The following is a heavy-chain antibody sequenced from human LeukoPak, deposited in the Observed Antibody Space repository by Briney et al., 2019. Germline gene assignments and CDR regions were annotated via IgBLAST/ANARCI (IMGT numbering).Heavy chain of an antibody. Sequence: SETLSLTCAVYGGSFSGYYWSWIRQPPGKGLEWLGEINHSGSTDYNPSLKSRVTISVDTSKNQFSLKLSSVTAADTAVYYCASSTRSATVTTIDYWGQGTLVTVSS. V-gene: IGHV4-34*01. CDR3: ASSTRSATVTTIDY. CDR2: INHSGST. CDR1: GGSFSGYY. D-gene: IGHD4-17*01. J-gene: IGHJ4*02.